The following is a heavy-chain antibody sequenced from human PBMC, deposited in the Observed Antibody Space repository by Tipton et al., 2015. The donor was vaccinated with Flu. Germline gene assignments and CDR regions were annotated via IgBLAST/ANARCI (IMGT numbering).Heavy chain of an antibody. CDR2: IYSDNDT. D-gene: IGHD3-3*01. Sequence: CAASGFSVNSDYMNWVRQAPGKGLEWVSLIYSDNDTYYADSVKGRFTISRDASKNEVYLQMNSLRADDTAVYYCARTPSWLDFWSGFHYYYYGLDVWGQGTTVTVSS. CDR1: GFSVNSDY. V-gene: IGHV3-53*01. J-gene: IGHJ6*02. CDR3: ARTPSWLDFWSGFHYYYYGLDV.